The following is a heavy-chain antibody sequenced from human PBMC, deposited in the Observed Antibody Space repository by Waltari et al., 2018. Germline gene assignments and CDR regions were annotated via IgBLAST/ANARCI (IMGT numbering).Heavy chain of an antibody. CDR2: ISGSGGST. V-gene: IGHV3-23*04. CDR3: ARVGDLGTFDY. Sequence: EVQLVESGGGLVQPGGSLRLTCAALGFTFTSLPFAWVRQAPGKGLEWVSAISGSGGSTYYADSVKGRFTISRDNSKNTLYLQMNSLRAEDTAVYYCARVGDLGTFDYWGQGTLVTVSS. D-gene: IGHD3-16*01. J-gene: IGHJ4*02. CDR1: GFTFTSLP.